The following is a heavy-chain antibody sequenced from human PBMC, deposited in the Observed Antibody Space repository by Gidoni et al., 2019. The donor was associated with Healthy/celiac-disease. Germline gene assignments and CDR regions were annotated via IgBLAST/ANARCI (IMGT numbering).Heavy chain of an antibody. CDR3: AKGGEGITIFGVVNFDY. J-gene: IGHJ4*02. D-gene: IGHD3-3*01. Sequence: EVQLLESGGGLVQPGGSLRLSCVASGFTFSSYAMRWVRQAPGKGLEWVSAISGRGGSTYYADSVKGRFTISRDNSKNTLYLQMNSLRAEDTAVYYCAKGGEGITIFGVVNFDYWGQGTLVTVSS. CDR2: ISGRGGST. V-gene: IGHV3-23*01. CDR1: GFTFSSYA.